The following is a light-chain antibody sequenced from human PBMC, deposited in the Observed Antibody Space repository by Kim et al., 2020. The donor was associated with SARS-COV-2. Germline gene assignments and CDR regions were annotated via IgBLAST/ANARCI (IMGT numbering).Light chain of an antibody. V-gene: IGKV1-27*01. J-gene: IGKJ1*01. CDR2: PAS. Sequence: ASVGDRVTRNCRARQGIGIYLAWVQQKPGKVTPLLISPASTLKSGVPSRFSGSGSGTDFTITSSSLQPEDGANYYWQKYNAAPWTFGQGNKVDIK. CDR3: QKYNAAPWT. CDR1: QGIGIY.